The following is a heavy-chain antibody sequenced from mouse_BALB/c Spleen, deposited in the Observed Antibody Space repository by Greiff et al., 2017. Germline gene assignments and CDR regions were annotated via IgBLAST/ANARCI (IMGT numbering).Heavy chain of an antibody. V-gene: IGHV5-9-3*01. J-gene: IGHJ4*01. CDR3: ARQKDYYGSSFYAMDY. CDR2: ISSGGSYT. CDR1: GFTFSSYA. Sequence: DVKLVESGGGLVKPGGSLNLSCAASGFTFSSYAMSWVRQPPEKRLEWVATISSGGSYTYYPDSVKGRFTISRDNAKNTLYLQMSSLRSEDTAMYYCARQKDYYGSSFYAMDYWGQGTSVTVSS. D-gene: IGHD1-1*01.